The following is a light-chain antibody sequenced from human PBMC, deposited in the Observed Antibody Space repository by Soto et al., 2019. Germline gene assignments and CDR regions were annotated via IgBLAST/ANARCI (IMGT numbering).Light chain of an antibody. CDR2: DAS. CDR1: QSLGNTY. V-gene: IGKV3-20*01. Sequence: EIVLTQSPGTLSLSPGERATLSCRASQSLGNTYLAWYQRKPGQAPRLLIYDASSRATDIPDRFSGSGAGTDFTLTISRLEPEDSAVYYCQQYGTLITFGQGTRLVIK. CDR3: QQYGTLIT. J-gene: IGKJ5*01.